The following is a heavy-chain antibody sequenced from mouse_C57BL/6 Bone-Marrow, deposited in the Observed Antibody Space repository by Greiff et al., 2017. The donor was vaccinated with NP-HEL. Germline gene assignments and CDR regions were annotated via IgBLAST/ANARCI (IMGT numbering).Heavy chain of an antibody. Sequence: EVQLVESEGGLVQPGSSMKLSCTASGFTFSDYYMAWVRQVPEKGLEWVANINYDGSSTYYLDSLKSRFIISRDNAKNILYLQMSSLKSEDTATYYCARDNGSSYLWYFDVWGTGTTVTVSS. V-gene: IGHV5-16*01. CDR3: ARDNGSSYLWYFDV. CDR1: GFTFSDYY. D-gene: IGHD1-1*01. CDR2: INYDGSST. J-gene: IGHJ1*03.